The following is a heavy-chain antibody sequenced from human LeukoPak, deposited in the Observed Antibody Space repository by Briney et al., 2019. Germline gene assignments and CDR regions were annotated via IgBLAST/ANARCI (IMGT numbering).Heavy chain of an antibody. J-gene: IGHJ3*02. V-gene: IGHV3-53*01. D-gene: IGHD3-9*01. CDR2: IYSGGST. CDR1: GFSFSTYN. Sequence: PGGSLRLSCAASGFSFSTYNMNWVRQAPGKGLEWVSVIYSGGSTYYADSVKGRFTISRDNSKNTLYLQMNSLRAEDTAVYYCARDRRYFDWLPERYDAFDIWGQGTMVTVSS. CDR3: ARDRRYFDWLPERYDAFDI.